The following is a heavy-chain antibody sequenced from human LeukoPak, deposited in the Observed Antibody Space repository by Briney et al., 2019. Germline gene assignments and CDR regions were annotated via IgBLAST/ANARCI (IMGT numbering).Heavy chain of an antibody. D-gene: IGHD4-17*01. CDR1: GFTFRTYG. CDR2: ITGSGGSI. Sequence: QPGRSLRLSCAASGFTFRTYGMHWVRQAPGKGLEWVSAITGSGGSIYYADSVRGRFTISRDNSKNTLYLQMSSLRAEDTAIYYCAHPSTPDYGGLDYWGQGTLVTVSS. CDR3: AHPSTPDYGGLDY. J-gene: IGHJ4*02. V-gene: IGHV3-23*01.